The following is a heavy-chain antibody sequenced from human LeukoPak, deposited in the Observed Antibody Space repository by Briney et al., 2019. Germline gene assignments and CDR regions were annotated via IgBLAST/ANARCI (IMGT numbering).Heavy chain of an antibody. CDR2: IYPGDSDT. V-gene: IGHV5-51*01. CDR1: GYSFTSYW. D-gene: IGHD3-10*01. J-gene: IGHJ4*02. CDR3: TRRSVGDGSIFDY. Sequence: GESLKISCEGSGYSFTSYWIAWVRQMPGKGLEWMGIIYPGDSDTRYSPSFQGQVTISADKSISTAYLQWSSLKASDTAMYYCTRRSVGDGSIFDYWGQGTLVTVSS.